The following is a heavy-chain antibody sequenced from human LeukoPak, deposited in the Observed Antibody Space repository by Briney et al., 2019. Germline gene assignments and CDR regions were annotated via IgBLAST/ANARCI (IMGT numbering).Heavy chain of an antibody. J-gene: IGHJ4*02. CDR3: AKDRGRAVAGSEFDY. Sequence: PGGTLRLSCAASGFTFSSYGMTWVRQAPGKGLEWVSVISGSGGSTNYADSVKGRFTISRDNSKNTLYLEMNSLRAEDTVLYYCAKDRGRAVAGSEFDYWGQGTLVTVTS. D-gene: IGHD6-19*01. CDR2: ISGSGGST. V-gene: IGHV3-23*01. CDR1: GFTFSSYG.